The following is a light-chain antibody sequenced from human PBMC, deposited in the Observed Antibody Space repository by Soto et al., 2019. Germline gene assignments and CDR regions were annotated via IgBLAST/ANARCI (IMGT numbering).Light chain of an antibody. CDR2: AND. Sequence: QSALTQPPSASGAPGQRVTISCSGSTSNIGSHSVNWYRQLPGTAPKVVMFANDERPSGVPDRISGSKSGTSASLVISGLQFEDEADYYCAAWDDSLNGHLVFGGGTKVTVL. V-gene: IGLV1-44*01. CDR3: AAWDDSLNGHLV. CDR1: TSNIGSHS. J-gene: IGLJ2*01.